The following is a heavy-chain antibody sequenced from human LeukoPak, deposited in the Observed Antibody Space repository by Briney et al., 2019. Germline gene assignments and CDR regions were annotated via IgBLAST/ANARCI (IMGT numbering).Heavy chain of an antibody. D-gene: IGHD3-22*01. CDR3: ARDSTYYYDSSGYWDYYYYGMDV. Sequence: PSETLSLTCTVSGGSISSYYWSWIRQPPGKGLEWIGYIYYSGSTNYNPSLKSRVTISVDTPKNQFSLKLSSVTAADTAVYYCARDSTYYYDSSGYWDYYYYGMDVWGQGTTVTVSS. CDR2: IYYSGST. CDR1: GGSISSYY. J-gene: IGHJ6*02. V-gene: IGHV4-59*01.